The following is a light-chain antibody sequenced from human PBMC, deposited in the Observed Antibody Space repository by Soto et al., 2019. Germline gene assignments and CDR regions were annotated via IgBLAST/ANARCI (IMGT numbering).Light chain of an antibody. CDR1: QSISSY. Sequence: DIQMTHSPSSLPASVLDIVTITCRASQSISSYLNWYQQKPGKAPKLLMYAASSLQSGVPTRFGGSGSGTDFTLTISSLQPEDFATYYCQQSYSTPLTFGGGTKVDIK. V-gene: IGKV1-39*01. CDR2: AAS. CDR3: QQSYSTPLT. J-gene: IGKJ4*01.